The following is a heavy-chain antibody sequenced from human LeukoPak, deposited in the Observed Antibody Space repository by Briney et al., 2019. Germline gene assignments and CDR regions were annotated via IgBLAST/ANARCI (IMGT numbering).Heavy chain of an antibody. CDR2: INPNSGGT. CDR3: ARDLGQLAEYYFDY. D-gene: IGHD6-6*01. J-gene: IGHJ4*02. V-gene: IGHV1-2*02. Sequence: ASVKVSCKASGYTFTGYYMHWVRQAPGQGLEWMGWINPNSGGTNYAQKFQGRVTMTRDTSISTAYMELSRLRSDDTAVYYCARDLGQLAEYYFDYWGQGTLVTVSS. CDR1: GYTFTGYY.